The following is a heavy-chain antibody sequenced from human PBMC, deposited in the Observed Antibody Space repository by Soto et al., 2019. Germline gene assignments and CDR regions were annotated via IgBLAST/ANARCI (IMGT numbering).Heavy chain of an antibody. V-gene: IGHV4-59*01. CDR2: IYYSGST. CDR3: ARDKGAAMAPFGFDY. CDR1: GGSISSYY. D-gene: IGHD5-18*01. Sequence: SETLSLTCTVSGGSISSYYWSWIRQPPGKGLEWIGYIYYSGSTNYNPSLKSRVTISVDTSKNQFSLKLSSVTAADTAVYYCARDKGAAMAPFGFDYWGQGTLVTVS. J-gene: IGHJ4*02.